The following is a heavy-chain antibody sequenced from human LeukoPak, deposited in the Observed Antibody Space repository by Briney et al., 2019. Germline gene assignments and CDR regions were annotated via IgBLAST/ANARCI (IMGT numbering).Heavy chain of an antibody. CDR2: VSGSGGST. CDR1: GFTFSSYA. Sequence: GGSLRLSCAASGFTFSSYAMSWVRQAPGKGLEWVSAVSGSGGSTYYADSVKGRFTISRDNSKNTLYVQVNSLGTEDTAAYYCAKGSYYDSSGSFYFDYWGQGTLVTVSS. V-gene: IGHV3-23*01. D-gene: IGHD3-22*01. J-gene: IGHJ4*02. CDR3: AKGSYYDSSGSFYFDY.